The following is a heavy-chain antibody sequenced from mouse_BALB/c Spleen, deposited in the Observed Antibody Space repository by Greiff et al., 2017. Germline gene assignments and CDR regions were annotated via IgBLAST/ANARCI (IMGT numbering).Heavy chain of an antibody. J-gene: IGHJ2*01. CDR2: IRLKSNNYAT. D-gene: IGHD2-3*01. CDR3: TRGGDDGFLDY. Sequence: EVKLMESGGGLVQPGGSMKLSCVASGFTFSNYWMNWVRQSPEKGLEWVAEIRLKSNNYATHYAESVKGRFTISRDDSKSSVYLQMNNLRAEDTGIYYCTRGGDDGFLDYWGQGTTLTVSS. CDR1: GFTFSNYW. V-gene: IGHV6-6*02.